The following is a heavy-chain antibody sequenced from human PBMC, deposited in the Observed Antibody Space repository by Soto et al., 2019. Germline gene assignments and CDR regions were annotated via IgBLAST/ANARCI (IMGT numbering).Heavy chain of an antibody. CDR1: GFTFSSYG. V-gene: IGHV3-33*01. J-gene: IGHJ4*02. CDR3: ASDQGGVPGPGAGFDY. CDR2: IWYDGSNK. D-gene: IGHD3-10*01. Sequence: QVQLVESGGGVVQPGRSLRLSCAASGFTFSSYGMHWVRQAPGKGLEWVAVIWYDGSNKYYADSVKGRFTISRDNSKNTLYLHMSSLVAEDWAVYYCASDQGGVPGPGAGFDYWGQGTLVTVSS.